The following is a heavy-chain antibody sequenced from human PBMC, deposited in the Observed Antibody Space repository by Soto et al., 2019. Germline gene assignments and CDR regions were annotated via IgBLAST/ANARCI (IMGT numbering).Heavy chain of an antibody. Sequence: QVQLVQSGAEVKKPGASVKVSCKASGYTFSTYDINWVRQATGQGPEWMGWMNPNSGNTGYAQKFQGRVTMTRNTSISTAYLELSSRRSEDTAVYYCASWAGYSKWGQGTLVTVSS. CDR3: ASWAGYSK. V-gene: IGHV1-8*01. CDR1: GYTFSTYD. CDR2: MNPNSGNT. D-gene: IGHD3-9*01. J-gene: IGHJ4*02.